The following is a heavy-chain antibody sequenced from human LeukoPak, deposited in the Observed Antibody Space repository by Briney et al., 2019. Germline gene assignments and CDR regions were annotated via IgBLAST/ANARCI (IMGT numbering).Heavy chain of an antibody. D-gene: IGHD3-22*01. CDR3: ARDLDDSSGYLDY. CDR2: IWYDGSNK. V-gene: IGHV3-33*01. CDR1: GFTFSSYG. Sequence: GGSLRLSCAASGFTFSSYGMHWVRQAPGKGPEWVAVIWYDGSNKYCADSVKGRFTISRDNSKNTLYLQMNSLRAEDTAVYYCARDLDDSSGYLDYWGQGTLVTVSS. J-gene: IGHJ4*02.